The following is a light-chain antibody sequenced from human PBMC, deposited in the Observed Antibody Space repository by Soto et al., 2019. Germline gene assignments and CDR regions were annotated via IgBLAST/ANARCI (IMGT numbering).Light chain of an antibody. CDR3: QQYGSSPYT. CDR2: GAS. CDR1: QSVSSNY. Sequence: EIVLTQSPGTLSLSPGERATLSCRASQSVSSNYLAWYQQKPGQAPRLLIYGASTRATGIPDRFSASGSGTDFTLTISRLEPEDFAVYYCQQYGSSPYTFGQGTKVEIK. V-gene: IGKV3-20*01. J-gene: IGKJ1*01.